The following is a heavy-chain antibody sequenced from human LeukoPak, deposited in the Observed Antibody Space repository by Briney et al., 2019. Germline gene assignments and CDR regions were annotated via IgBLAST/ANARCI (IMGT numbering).Heavy chain of an antibody. V-gene: IGHV4-4*07. CDR1: GGSISSYY. D-gene: IGHD2-15*01. CDR2: IKNSGNT. CDR3: ARGYCSGGSCYFFHWFDP. J-gene: IGHJ5*02. Sequence: SETLSLTCSVSGGSISSYYWSWIRQPAGKGLEWIGRIKNSGNTNYNPSLESRVTLSLDTSKNQFSLKLSSVTAADTAVYYCARGYCSGGSCYFFHWFDPWGQGTLVTVSS.